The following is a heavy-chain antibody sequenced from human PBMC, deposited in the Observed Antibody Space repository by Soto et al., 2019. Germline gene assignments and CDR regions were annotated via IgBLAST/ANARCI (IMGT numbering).Heavy chain of an antibody. D-gene: IGHD3-10*01. CDR1: GGSISSSSYY. V-gene: IGHV4-39*01. CDR3: ARLNGAFYFQGFAP. CDR2: IYYSGST. J-gene: IGHJ5*02. Sequence: PSETLSLTCTVSGGSISSSSYYWGWIRQPPGKGLEWIGSIYYSGSTYCNPSLKSRVTISVDTSKNQFSLKLSSVTAADTAVYYFARLNGAFYFQGFAPWDQGTLVTVSS.